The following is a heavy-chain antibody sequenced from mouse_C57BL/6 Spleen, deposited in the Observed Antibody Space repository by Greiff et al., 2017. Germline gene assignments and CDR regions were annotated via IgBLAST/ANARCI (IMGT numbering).Heavy chain of an antibody. D-gene: IGHD2-3*01. Sequence: EVQLQQSGPVLVKPGASVKMSCKASGYTFTDYYMNWVKQSHGKSLEWIGVINPYNGGTSYNQKFKGKATLTVDKSSSTAYMELNSLTSEDSAVXYCARRWLLYAMDYWGQGTSVTVSS. CDR3: ARRWLLYAMDY. J-gene: IGHJ4*01. CDR1: GYTFTDYY. V-gene: IGHV1-19*01. CDR2: INPYNGGT.